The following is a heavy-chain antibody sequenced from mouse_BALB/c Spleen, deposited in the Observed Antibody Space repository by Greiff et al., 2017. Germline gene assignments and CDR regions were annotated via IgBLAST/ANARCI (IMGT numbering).Heavy chain of an antibody. D-gene: IGHD3-1*01. CDR1: GYSITSGYY. V-gene: IGHV3-6*02. J-gene: IGHJ4*01. CDR3: ARDQGYGAMDY. CDR2: ISYDGSN. Sequence: EVKLMESGPGLVKPSQSLSLTCSVTGYSITSGYYWNWIRQFPGNKLEWMGYISYDGSNNYNPSLKNRISITRDTSKNQFFLKLNSVTTEDTATYYCARDQGYGAMDYWGQGTSVTVSS.